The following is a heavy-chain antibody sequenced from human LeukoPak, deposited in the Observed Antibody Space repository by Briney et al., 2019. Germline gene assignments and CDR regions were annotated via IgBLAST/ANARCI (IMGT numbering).Heavy chain of an antibody. J-gene: IGHJ4*02. CDR1: GFTFSGYS. CDR2: ISASSTYI. Sequence: GGSLRLSCAASGFTFSGYSMNWVRQAPGKGLEWVSSISASSTYIYYADSMKGRFTISRDNAKNSLYLQMNSLRAEDTAVHYCAREAERGDSSSYYDYYFDSWGQGALVTVSS. D-gene: IGHD3-22*01. V-gene: IGHV3-21*01. CDR3: AREAERGDSSSYYDYYFDS.